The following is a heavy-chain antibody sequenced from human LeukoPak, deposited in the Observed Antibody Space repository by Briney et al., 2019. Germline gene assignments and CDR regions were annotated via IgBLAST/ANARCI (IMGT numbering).Heavy chain of an antibody. CDR2: RNPNSGNT. CDR3: ARGRYCSSTSCPYNWFDP. V-gene: IGHV1-8*01. CDR1: GYTFTSFD. Sequence: ASVKVSCKASGYTFTSFDINWVRHATGQGLEWMGWRNPNSGNTGYAQKFQGRVTMTRNTSISTAYMELSSLRSEDTAVYYCARGRYCSSTSCPYNWFDPWGQGTMVTVSS. D-gene: IGHD2-2*01. J-gene: IGHJ5*02.